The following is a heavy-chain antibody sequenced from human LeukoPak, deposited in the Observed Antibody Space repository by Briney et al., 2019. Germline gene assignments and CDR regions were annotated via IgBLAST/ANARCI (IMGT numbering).Heavy chain of an antibody. CDR3: ARTYYYGSGSYLNWFDP. Sequence: GESLKISCKGSGYSFTSYWIGWVRQMPGKGLEWMGIIYPGDSDTRYSPSFQGQVTISADKSISTAYLQWSSLKASDTAMYYCARTYYYGSGSYLNWFDPWGQGTLVTVSS. V-gene: IGHV5-51*01. CDR2: IYPGDSDT. D-gene: IGHD3-10*01. CDR1: GYSFTSYW. J-gene: IGHJ5*02.